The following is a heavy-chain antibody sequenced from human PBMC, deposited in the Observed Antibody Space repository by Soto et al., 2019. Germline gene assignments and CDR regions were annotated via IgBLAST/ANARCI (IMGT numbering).Heavy chain of an antibody. CDR3: ARGPARGRWLQLPGY. D-gene: IGHD5-12*01. V-gene: IGHV4-34*01. J-gene: IGHJ4*02. Sequence: SETLSLTCAVYGGSFSGYYWSWIRQPPGKGLEWIGEINHSGSTNYNPSLKSRVTISVDTSKNQFSLKLSSVTAADTAVYYCARGPARGRWLQLPGYWGQGTLVTVSS. CDR1: GGSFSGYY. CDR2: INHSGST.